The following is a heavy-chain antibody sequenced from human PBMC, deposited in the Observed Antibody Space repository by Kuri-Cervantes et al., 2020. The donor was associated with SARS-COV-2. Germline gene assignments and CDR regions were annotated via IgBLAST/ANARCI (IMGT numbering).Heavy chain of an antibody. J-gene: IGHJ3*02. CDR2: IYYSGST. Sequence: SETLSLTCTVSGYSISSGYYWGWIRQPPGKGLEWNGYIYYSGSTYYNPSLKSRVTISVDTSKNQFSLKLSSVTAADTAVYYCARWELLFPSDAFDIWGQGTMVTVSS. CDR1: GYSISSGYY. V-gene: IGHV4-38-2*02. CDR3: ARWELLFPSDAFDI. D-gene: IGHD1-26*01.